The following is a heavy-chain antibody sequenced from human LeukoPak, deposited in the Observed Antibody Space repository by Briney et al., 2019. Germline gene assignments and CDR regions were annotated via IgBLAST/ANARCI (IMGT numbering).Heavy chain of an antibody. Sequence: ASVKVSCKASGYTFTGYYMHWARQAPGQGLEWMGWINPNSGGTNYAQKFQGRVTMTRDTSISTAYMELRSLRSDDTAVYYCARDYGRDWFDPWGQGTLVTVSS. D-gene: IGHD4-17*01. CDR2: INPNSGGT. CDR1: GYTFTGYY. V-gene: IGHV1-2*02. CDR3: ARDYGRDWFDP. J-gene: IGHJ5*02.